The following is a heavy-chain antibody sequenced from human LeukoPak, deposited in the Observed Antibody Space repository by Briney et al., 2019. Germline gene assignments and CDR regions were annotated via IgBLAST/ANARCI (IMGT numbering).Heavy chain of an antibody. CDR1: GFTFSSYS. J-gene: IGHJ4*02. V-gene: IGHV3-21*01. D-gene: IGHD3-10*01. CDR2: ISSSSSYI. CDR3: ARAPSYYYGSGRYYILFDY. Sequence: GGSLRLSCAASGFTFSSYSMNWVRQAPGKGLEWVSSISSSSSYIYYADSVKGRFTISRDNAKNSLYLQMNSLRAEDTAVYYCARAPSYYYGSGRYYILFDYWGQGTLATVSS.